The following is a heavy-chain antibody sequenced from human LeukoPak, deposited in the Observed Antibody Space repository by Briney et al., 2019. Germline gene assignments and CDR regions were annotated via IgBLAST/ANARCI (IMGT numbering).Heavy chain of an antibody. D-gene: IGHD2-8*01. CDR3: AREADFNGSGRGDS. J-gene: IGHJ4*02. CDR2: INPNTGGT. CDR1: GYRFTGFY. V-gene: IGHV1-2*02. Sequence: ASVKVSCKTSGYRFTGFYIHWVGQAPGHGLEWMGWINPNTGGTNSALKFQGRVTLTTDTSISAAYMDLRSLTSDDTAVYYCAREADFNGSGRGDSWGQGTLVIVSS.